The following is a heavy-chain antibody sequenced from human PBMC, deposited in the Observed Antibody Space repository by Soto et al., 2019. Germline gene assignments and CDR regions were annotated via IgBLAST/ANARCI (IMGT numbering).Heavy chain of an antibody. D-gene: IGHD3-16*01. CDR1: GYTFTGYY. J-gene: IGHJ4*02. Sequence: ASVKVSCKASGYTFTGYYMHWVRQAPGQGLEWMGWINPNSGGTKDAQKFQGRVTMTWDTSISSAYIELVSLRFDDAAVYYCARAVWGSSQEFDNWGQGTRVTVSS. CDR3: ARAVWGSSQEFDN. CDR2: INPNSGGT. V-gene: IGHV1-2*02.